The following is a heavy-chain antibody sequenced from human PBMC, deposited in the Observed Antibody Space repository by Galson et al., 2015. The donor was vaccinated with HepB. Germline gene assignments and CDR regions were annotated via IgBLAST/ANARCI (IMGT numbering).Heavy chain of an antibody. Sequence: ETLHLTCAVYVGFFSGYYWSWIRQPPGKRLEWIGETNHSGSTNYNPSLKSRVTISVDTSKNQFSLKLSSVTAADTAVYYCARPPRGWYSRQYYFDYWGQGTLVTVSS. CDR2: TNHSGST. D-gene: IGHD6-19*01. J-gene: IGHJ4*02. CDR1: VGFFSGYY. CDR3: ARPPRGWYSRQYYFDY. V-gene: IGHV4-34*01.